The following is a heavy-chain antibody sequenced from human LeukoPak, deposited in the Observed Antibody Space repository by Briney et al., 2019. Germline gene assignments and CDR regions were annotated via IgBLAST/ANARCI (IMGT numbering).Heavy chain of an antibody. CDR1: GYTFNNYG. D-gene: IGHD6-13*01. J-gene: IGHJ4*02. CDR2: ISAYNGNT. CDR3: ARDKRGIAAAGNFDY. V-gene: IGHV1-18*01. Sequence: ASVKVSCKASGYTFNNYGISWVRQAPGQGLEWMGRISAYNGNTNYAQKLQGRVTMTTDTSTSTAYMELRSLRSDDTAVYYCARDKRGIAAAGNFDYWGQGTLVTVSS.